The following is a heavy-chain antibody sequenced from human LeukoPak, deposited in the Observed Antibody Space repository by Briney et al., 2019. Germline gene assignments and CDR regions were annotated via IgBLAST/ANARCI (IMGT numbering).Heavy chain of an antibody. CDR2: ISSSSSYI. Sequence: RGSLRLSCAASGFAFSSYSMNWVRQAPGKGLEWVSSISSSSSYIYYADSVKGRFTISRDDAENSLYLQMNSLRAEDTAVYYCARDDGDSDAFDIWGQGTMVTVSS. V-gene: IGHV3-21*01. CDR3: ARDDGDSDAFDI. CDR1: GFAFSSYS. J-gene: IGHJ3*02. D-gene: IGHD4-17*01.